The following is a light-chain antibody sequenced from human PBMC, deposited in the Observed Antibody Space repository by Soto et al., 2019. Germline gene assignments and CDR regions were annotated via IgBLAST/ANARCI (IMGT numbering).Light chain of an antibody. CDR1: QSIIHNY. J-gene: IGKJ2*01. V-gene: IGKV3-20*01. CDR2: GSS. CDR3: HQYGSSPPYT. Sequence: EVVLTQSPGTLSLSPGERVTLSCRASQSIIHNYLAWYQQRPGQAPRLLIYGSSDRATGIPDRFSGSGSGTHFTLTISRLEPEDCAVYYCHQYGSSPPYTFGPGTKVEI.